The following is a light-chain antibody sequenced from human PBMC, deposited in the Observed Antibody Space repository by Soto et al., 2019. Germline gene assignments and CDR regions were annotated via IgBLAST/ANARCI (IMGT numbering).Light chain of an antibody. J-gene: IGKJ1*01. CDR1: QNVNNM. V-gene: IGKV3D-15*01. CDR2: GAS. CDR3: QQYIYWPWT. Sequence: EILLTQSPGSLSVFPGERASLSCRASQNVNNMLAWYQQKAGQAPRLLISGASSRATGIPDRFSGSGSGTEFTLTISSLQSEDFAVYYCQQYIYWPWTFGQGTKVDIK.